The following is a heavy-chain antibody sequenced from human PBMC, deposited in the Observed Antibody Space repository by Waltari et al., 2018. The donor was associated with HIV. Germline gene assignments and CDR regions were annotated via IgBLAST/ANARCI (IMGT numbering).Heavy chain of an antibody. D-gene: IGHD3-3*01. J-gene: IGHJ6*02. CDR3: ARQLYYDFWSGLKWGDGMDV. CDR1: GDSISSSVYY. CDR2: IYYSGTT. V-gene: IGHV4-39*01. Sequence: QLQLQESGPGLVKPSETLSLTCTVSGDSISSSVYYWGWIRQPPGKGLGWIGSIYYSGTTYYDPSLKSRVTISVDTSKNQFSLKMSSVTAGDTAVYYCARQLYYDFWSGLKWGDGMDVWGQGTTVTVAS.